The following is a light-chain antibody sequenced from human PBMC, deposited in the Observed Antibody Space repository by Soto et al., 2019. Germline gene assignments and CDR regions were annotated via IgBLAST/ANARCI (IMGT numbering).Light chain of an antibody. J-gene: IGLJ2*01. Sequence: QSVLTQPASVSGSPGQSITISCTGTSSDIGAYNFVSWYQQHPGKAPKLMLYDVNIRPSGVSNRFSGSKSGNTASLTISGLQAEDEADYYCTSWTTITTMICGGGTKLTV. CDR3: TSWTTITTMI. CDR1: SSDIGAYNF. V-gene: IGLV2-14*03. CDR2: DVN.